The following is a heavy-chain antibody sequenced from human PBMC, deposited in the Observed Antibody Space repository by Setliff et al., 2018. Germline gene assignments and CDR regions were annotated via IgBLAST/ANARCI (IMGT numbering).Heavy chain of an antibody. CDR1: GYSISSGYY. D-gene: IGHD6-19*01. CDR3: AREQWLDPPGYYYMDV. J-gene: IGHJ6*03. Sequence: SETLSLTCAVSGYSISSGYYWGWIRQPPGKGLEWIGSIYHSGSTYYNPSLKSRVTISVDTSKNQFSLNLNSVTAADTAVYYCAREQWLDPPGYYYMDVWAKGTTVTVSS. V-gene: IGHV4-38-2*02. CDR2: IYHSGST.